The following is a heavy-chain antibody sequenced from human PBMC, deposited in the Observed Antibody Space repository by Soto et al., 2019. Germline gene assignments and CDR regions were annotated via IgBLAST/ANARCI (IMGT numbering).Heavy chain of an antibody. V-gene: IGHV3-33*01. J-gene: IGHJ5*02. CDR2: IWHDGNRR. Sequence: VVSRRRSCSFCVFSFHSRAIHGLLQAPVNWPEWVSAIWHDGNRRQYAASVKVRFTISRDNSNNMLFLQMDSLRAEDTAIYYCVRDWAFYYDNGNLNWLEHWGQGPMVNVS. CDR3: VRDWAFYYDNGNLNWLEH. D-gene: IGHD3-16*01. CDR1: VFSFHSRA.